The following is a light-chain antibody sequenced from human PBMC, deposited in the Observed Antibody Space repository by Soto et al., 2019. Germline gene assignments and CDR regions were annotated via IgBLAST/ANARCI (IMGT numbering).Light chain of an antibody. CDR3: QHYNSYPEA. Sequence: IQMTQSPSALSGYVGDRVTITCRASQTISSWLAWYQQKPGKAPKLLIYKASTLKSGVPSRFSGSGSGTEFTLTISSLQPDDFATYYCQHYNSYPEAFGQGSNPEIK. CDR2: KAS. J-gene: IGKJ1*01. CDR1: QTISSW. V-gene: IGKV1-5*03.